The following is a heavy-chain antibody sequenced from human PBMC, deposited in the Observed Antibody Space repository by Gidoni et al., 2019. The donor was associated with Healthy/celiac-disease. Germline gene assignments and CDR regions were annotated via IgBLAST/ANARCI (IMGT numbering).Heavy chain of an antibody. CDR1: GGSVSSGSYY. Sequence: QVQLQESGPGLVKPSETLSLTCTVSGGSVSSGSYYWSWIRQPPGKGLEWIGYIYYSGSTNYNPSLKSRVTISVDTSKNQFSLKLSSVTAADTAVYYCARDSIHGYSSRGPDYWGQGTLVTVSS. CDR3: ARDSIHGYSSRGPDY. V-gene: IGHV4-61*01. CDR2: IYYSGST. D-gene: IGHD6-13*01. J-gene: IGHJ4*02.